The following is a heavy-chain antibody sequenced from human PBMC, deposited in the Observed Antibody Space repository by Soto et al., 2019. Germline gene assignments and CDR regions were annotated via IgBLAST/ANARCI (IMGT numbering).Heavy chain of an antibody. Sequence: EVQVLESGGGLVQPGGSLRLSCAASGFTFSSYAMSWLRQAPGKGPEWVSCIGGSDGSTYYADSVKGRFTVSRDNSKKTLHLQMNTLRAEDTAVYYCAKDRLVSVGGLYDPWGQGTLVTVSS. CDR1: GFTFSSYA. CDR3: AKDRLVSVGGLYDP. J-gene: IGHJ5*02. V-gene: IGHV3-23*01. D-gene: IGHD3-10*01. CDR2: IGGSDGST.